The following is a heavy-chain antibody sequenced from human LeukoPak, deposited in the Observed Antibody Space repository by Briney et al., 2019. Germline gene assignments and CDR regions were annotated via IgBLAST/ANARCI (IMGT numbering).Heavy chain of an antibody. CDR2: IIPIFGTA. V-gene: IGHV1-69*05. CDR3: ARGGYSSPPFDY. J-gene: IGHJ4*02. Sequence: SXXVSCKASGGTFISYAISWVRQAPGQGVEWMGGIIPIFGTANYAQKFQGRVTITTDESTSTAYMELSRLRSEDTAVYHCARGGYSSPPFDYWGQGTLVTVSS. CDR1: GGTFISYA. D-gene: IGHD6-13*01.